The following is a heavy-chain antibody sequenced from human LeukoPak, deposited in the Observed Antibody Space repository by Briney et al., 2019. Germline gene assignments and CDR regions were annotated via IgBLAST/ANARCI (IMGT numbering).Heavy chain of an antibody. CDR2: ISYDGSNK. Sequence: GGSLRLSCAASGFTFSSYGMHWVRQAPGKGVEWVAVISYDGSNKYYADYVKGRFTMSRDNSKSTLYLQMNSLTAEDTAVYYCAKDVDTAMVPLFDYWGQGTLVTVSS. CDR3: AKDVDTAMVPLFDY. V-gene: IGHV3-30*18. D-gene: IGHD5-18*01. CDR1: GFTFSSYG. J-gene: IGHJ4*02.